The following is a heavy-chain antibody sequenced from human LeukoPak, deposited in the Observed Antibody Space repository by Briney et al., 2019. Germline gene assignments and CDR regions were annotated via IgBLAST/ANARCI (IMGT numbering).Heavy chain of an antibody. D-gene: IGHD3-3*01. V-gene: IGHV3-23*01. J-gene: IGHJ5*02. CDR1: GFTFSTYA. Sequence: GGSLRLSCAASGFTFSTYAMTWLRQAPGKGLEWVSALNYNGGNTYYADSVKGRFTISRDNSKNTLYLQMNSLRAEDTAVYYCAKVLRFLEWLSPFDPWGQGTLVTVSS. CDR2: LNYNGGNT. CDR3: AKVLRFLEWLSPFDP.